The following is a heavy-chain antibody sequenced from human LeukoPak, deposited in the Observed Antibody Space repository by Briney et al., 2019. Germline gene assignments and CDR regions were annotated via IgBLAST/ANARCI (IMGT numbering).Heavy chain of an antibody. Sequence: SSETLSLTCAVYGGSFSGYYWSWIRQPPGKGLEWIGEINHSGSTNYNPSLKSRVTISVDTSKNQFSLKLSSVTAADTAVYYCAGSGSHDYWGQGTLVTVSS. CDR2: INHSGST. CDR3: AGSGSHDY. CDR1: GGSFSGYY. D-gene: IGHD1-26*01. J-gene: IGHJ4*02. V-gene: IGHV4-34*01.